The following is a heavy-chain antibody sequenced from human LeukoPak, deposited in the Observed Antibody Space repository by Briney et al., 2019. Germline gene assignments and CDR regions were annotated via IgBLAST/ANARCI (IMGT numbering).Heavy chain of an antibody. V-gene: IGHV5-51*01. CDR1: GYTFTSYW. CDR3: ARRSDSGSYSY. CDR2: IYPGDSDT. D-gene: IGHD3-10*01. J-gene: IGHJ4*02. Sequence: GESLKISCKSSGYTFTSYWIGWVRQMPGKGLEWMGIIYPGDSDTRYSPSFEGHVTISVDKSISAAYLQWSSLKASDTAMYYCARRSDSGSYSYWGQGTLVTVSS.